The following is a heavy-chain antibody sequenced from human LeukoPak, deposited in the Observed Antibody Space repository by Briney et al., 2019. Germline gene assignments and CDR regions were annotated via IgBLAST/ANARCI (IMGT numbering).Heavy chain of an antibody. CDR2: ISWNSGSI. CDR1: GFTFDDYA. D-gene: IGHD5-18*01. V-gene: IGHV3-9*01. J-gene: IGHJ4*02. CDR3: AKARYCYGHDFDY. Sequence: GRSLRLSCAASGFTFDDYAMHWVRHAPGKGLEWVSGISWNSGSIGYADSVKGRFTISRDNAKNSLYLQMNSLRAEDTALYYCAKARYCYGHDFDYWGQGTLVTVSS.